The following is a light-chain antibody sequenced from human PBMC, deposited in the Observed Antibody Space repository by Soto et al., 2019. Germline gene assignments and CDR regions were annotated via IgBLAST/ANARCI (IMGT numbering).Light chain of an antibody. CDR1: HSISSW. CDR2: DAS. J-gene: IGKJ1*01. Sequence: DIQMTQNTSTLSASVGDRVTITCLASHSISSWLAWYQQKPGKAPKLLIYDASSLESGVPSRFSGSGSGTEFTLTISSLQPDDFATYYCPQYNSYLSAFGQGTIVDVK. CDR3: PQYNSYLSA. V-gene: IGKV1-5*01.